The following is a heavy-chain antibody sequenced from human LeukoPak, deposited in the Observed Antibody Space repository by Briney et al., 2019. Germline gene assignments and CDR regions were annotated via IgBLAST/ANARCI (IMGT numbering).Heavy chain of an antibody. D-gene: IGHD2/OR15-2a*01. J-gene: IGHJ3*02. CDR1: GGSISSCSYY. CDR2: IYYSGST. Sequence: PSETLSLTCTVSGGSISSCSYYWGRLPQPPGKGLEWIGNIYYSGSTYYNPSLMSRVTISIDTSKNQFSLRLYSVTAADTAVYYCATIVAGGFDIWGQGTMVTVSS. V-gene: IGHV4-39*01. CDR3: ATIVAGGFDI.